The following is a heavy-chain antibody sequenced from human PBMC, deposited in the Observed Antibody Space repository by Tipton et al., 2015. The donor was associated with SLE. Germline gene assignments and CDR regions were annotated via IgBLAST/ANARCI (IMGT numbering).Heavy chain of an antibody. CDR2: IYYSGST. Sequence: TLSLTCTVSGGSISSSSYYWGWIRQPPGKGLEWIGSIYYSGSTYYNPSLESRVTISVDTSQNQFSLKLYSVTAADTAVYYCARRRHSGSFHFDYWGQGTLVTVSS. CDR1: GGSISSSSYY. CDR3: ARRRHSGSFHFDY. V-gene: IGHV4-39*07. J-gene: IGHJ4*02. D-gene: IGHD1-26*01.